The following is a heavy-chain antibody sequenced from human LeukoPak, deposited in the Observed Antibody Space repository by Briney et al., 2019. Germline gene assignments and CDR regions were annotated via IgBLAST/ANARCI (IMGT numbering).Heavy chain of an antibody. J-gene: IGHJ4*02. Sequence: GGSLRLSCAASGFTFSNYAMSWVRQAPGRGLEGVSGISGSGDSTYYADSVKGRFTISRDNPKNTLHLQMNSLRAEDTAVYYCAKTDLTVAVRPLDYWGQGTLVTVSS. CDR1: GFTFSNYA. CDR2: ISGSGDST. V-gene: IGHV3-23*01. D-gene: IGHD6-6*01. CDR3: AKTDLTVAVRPLDY.